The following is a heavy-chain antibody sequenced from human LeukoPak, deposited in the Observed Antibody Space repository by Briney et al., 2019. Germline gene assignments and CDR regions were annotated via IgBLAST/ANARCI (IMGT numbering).Heavy chain of an antibody. CDR2: IYYSGNT. V-gene: IGHV4-39*01. CDR1: GGSISSSNYY. Sequence: SETLSLTCTVSGGSISSSNYYWGWIRQPPGKGLEWIGSIYYSGNTYYNPSLKSRVTISVDTSKNQFSLKLTSVTAADTAVYYCAHFKGGSFDFWGEGTMVTVSS. CDR3: AHFKGGSFDF. J-gene: IGHJ3*01. D-gene: IGHD1-26*01.